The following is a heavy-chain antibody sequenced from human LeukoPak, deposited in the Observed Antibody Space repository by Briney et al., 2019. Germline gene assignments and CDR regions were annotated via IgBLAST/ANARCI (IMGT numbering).Heavy chain of an antibody. D-gene: IGHD6-19*01. J-gene: IGHJ4*02. Sequence: GGSLRLSCAASGFTFSSYAMSWVRQAPGKGLEWVSAISYSGGSTSYADSVKGRFTISRDNSKNTLYLQMNSLRAEDTAVYYCASQTRGVAVADYWGQGTLVTVSS. CDR3: ASQTRGVAVADY. V-gene: IGHV3-23*01. CDR2: ISYSGGST. CDR1: GFTFSSYA.